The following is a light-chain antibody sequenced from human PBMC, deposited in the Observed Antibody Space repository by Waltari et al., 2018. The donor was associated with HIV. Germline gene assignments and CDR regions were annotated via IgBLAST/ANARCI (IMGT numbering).Light chain of an antibody. CDR1: VLPTPY. CDR3: QAADSSGSYFV. Sequence: SYELTQPPSVSVSPGQTARNTCAGDVLPTPYTFWYHQKSGQAPALVVYKDSERAAGIPGRFSGASSGTTVTLFIDGVQAEDEADYYCQAADSSGSYFVFGTGTKVTVL. CDR2: KDS. V-gene: IGLV3-25*03. J-gene: IGLJ1*01.